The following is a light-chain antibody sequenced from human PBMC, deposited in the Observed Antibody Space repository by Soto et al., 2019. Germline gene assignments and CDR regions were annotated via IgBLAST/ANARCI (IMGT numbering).Light chain of an antibody. CDR1: QSVTSIY. Sequence: IVLTQSPGTLSLSPGERATLSCRASQSVTSIYLAWYQQKPGQAPRLLIYGASSRATGIPDRFSGGGSGTDFTLTISRLEPEDFAVYYCQQYGNSPWTFGQGTKLEIK. V-gene: IGKV3-20*01. CDR2: GAS. J-gene: IGKJ1*01. CDR3: QQYGNSPWT.